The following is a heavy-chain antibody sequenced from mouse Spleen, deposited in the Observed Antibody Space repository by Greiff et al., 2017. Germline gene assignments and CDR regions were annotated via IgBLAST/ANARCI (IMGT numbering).Heavy chain of an antibody. Sequence: QVQLKQPGAELVMPGASVKLSCKASGYTFTSYWMHWVKQRPGQGLEWIGEIDPSDSYTNYNQKFKGKATLTVDKSSSTAYMQLSSLTSEDSAVYYCARSTMTSWFAYWGQGTLVTVSA. CDR1: GYTFTSYW. J-gene: IGHJ3*01. CDR3: ARSTMTSWFAY. D-gene: IGHD2-4*01. V-gene: IGHV1-69*01. CDR2: IDPSDSYT.